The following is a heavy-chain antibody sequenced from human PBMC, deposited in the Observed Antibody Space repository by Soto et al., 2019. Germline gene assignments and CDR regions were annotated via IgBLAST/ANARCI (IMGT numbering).Heavy chain of an antibody. D-gene: IGHD2-15*01. Sequence: RASVKVSCKPSGYSFSNFYVHRVRQAPGQGLEWMGIIDPSSGTTSYTQKFQERVTMTRDTSMSTVYMELSRLRSEDTAVYYCARGAVVVPNGLIAGMDVWGLGTTVTVSS. V-gene: IGHV1-46*01. CDR1: GYSFSNFY. J-gene: IGHJ6*02. CDR2: IDPSSGTT. CDR3: ARGAVVVPNGLIAGMDV.